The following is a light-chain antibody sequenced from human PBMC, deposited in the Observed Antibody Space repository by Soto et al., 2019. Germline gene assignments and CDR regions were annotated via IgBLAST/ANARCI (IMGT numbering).Light chain of an antibody. J-gene: IGKJ1*01. V-gene: IGKV3-15*01. CDR1: QSVSGN. Sequence: ELVVTQSPATLSVSPGDRATLSCSASQSVSGNLAWYQQKPGQAPRLLIYGASTRATGIPARFSGSGSGTEFTLTISSLQSEDFAVYYCQQYNNCPPAFGQGTKVEIK. CDR2: GAS. CDR3: QQYNNCPPA.